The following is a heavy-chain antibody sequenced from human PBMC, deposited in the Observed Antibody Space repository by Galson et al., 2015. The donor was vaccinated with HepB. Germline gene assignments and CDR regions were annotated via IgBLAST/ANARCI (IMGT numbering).Heavy chain of an antibody. J-gene: IGHJ4*02. V-gene: IGHV3-33*01. D-gene: IGHD6-13*01. Sequence: SLRLSCAASGFTFSSYGMHWVRQAPGKGLEWVAVIWYDGSNKYYADSVKGRFTISRDNSKNTLYLQMNSLRAEDTAVYYCAGDGGRRLSSSWYFEGVTGEHYLDYWGQGTLVTVSS. CDR1: GFTFSSYG. CDR2: IWYDGSNK. CDR3: AGDGGRRLSSSWYFEGVTGEHYLDY.